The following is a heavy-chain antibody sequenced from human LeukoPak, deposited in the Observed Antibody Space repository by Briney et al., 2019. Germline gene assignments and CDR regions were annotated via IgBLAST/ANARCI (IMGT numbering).Heavy chain of an antibody. D-gene: IGHD5-24*01. Sequence: SETLSLTCTAPGGSISGYYLSWIRQPPGKGLEWIGYIFSSGSALYNPSLKSRVTMSGDTSKSQISLKVTSVTAADTAVYYCARGKRWRRQIDTWGQGTLVTVSS. V-gene: IGHV4-59*01. J-gene: IGHJ5*02. CDR1: GGSISGYY. CDR2: IFSSGSA. CDR3: ARGKRWRRQIDT.